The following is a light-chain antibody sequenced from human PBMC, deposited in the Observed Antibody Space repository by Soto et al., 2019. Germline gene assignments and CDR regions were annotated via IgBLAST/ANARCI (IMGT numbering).Light chain of an antibody. CDR3: QQRSNWPPT. Sequence: IVMTQSPATLSVSPGERATLSCRASQSVSSNLAWYQQKPGQAPRLLIYGASTRATGIPARFSGSGSGTDFTLTISSLEPEDFAVYYCQQRSNWPPTFGQVARLAI. J-gene: IGKJ5*01. CDR1: QSVSSN. CDR2: GAS. V-gene: IGKV3-11*01.